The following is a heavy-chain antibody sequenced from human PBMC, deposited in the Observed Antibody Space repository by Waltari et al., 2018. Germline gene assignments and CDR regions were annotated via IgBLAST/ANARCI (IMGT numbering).Heavy chain of an antibody. V-gene: IGHV5-51*01. CDR1: GYSFTSYW. CDR2: IYPGDSDT. Sequence: EVQLVQSGAEVKKPGESLKISCKGSGYSFTSYWIGWVRQMPGKGLEWMGIIYPGDSDTRYSPSFQGHVTISADKSISTAYLQWSSLKASDTAMYYCARQTSGWLYYYGMDVWGQGTTVTVSS. D-gene: IGHD6-19*01. CDR3: ARQTSGWLYYYGMDV. J-gene: IGHJ6*02.